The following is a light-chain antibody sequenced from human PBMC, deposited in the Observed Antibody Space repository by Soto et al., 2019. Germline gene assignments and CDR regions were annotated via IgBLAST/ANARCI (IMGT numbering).Light chain of an antibody. Sequence: QSVLTQPPSASGTPGQRVTISCSGSSSNIGSNYVYWYQQLPGTAPKLLIYSNNQRPPGVPDRFSGSKSGTSASLAISGLRSEDEADYYCAAWDDSLSAHVVFGGGTKLTVL. CDR2: SNN. J-gene: IGLJ2*01. V-gene: IGLV1-47*02. CDR1: SSNIGSNY. CDR3: AAWDDSLSAHVV.